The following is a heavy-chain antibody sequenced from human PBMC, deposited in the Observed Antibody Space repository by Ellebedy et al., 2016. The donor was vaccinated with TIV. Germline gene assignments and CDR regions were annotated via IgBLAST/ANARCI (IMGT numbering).Heavy chain of an antibody. Sequence: ASVKVSCKASGFSFSTHYMHWVRQAPGQGLEWMGIINPRSGSTNYAQKLQGRVTMTRDTSTSTVYMELSSLRSEDTAVYYCARTYSNYDPFDPWGQGTLVTVSS. CDR3: ARTYSNYDPFDP. V-gene: IGHV1-46*04. CDR1: GFSFSTHY. J-gene: IGHJ5*02. CDR2: INPRSGST. D-gene: IGHD4-11*01.